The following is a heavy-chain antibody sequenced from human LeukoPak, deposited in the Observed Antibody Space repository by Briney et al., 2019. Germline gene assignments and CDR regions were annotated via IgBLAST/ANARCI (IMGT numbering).Heavy chain of an antibody. CDR1: GFTFSSYA. J-gene: IGHJ4*02. V-gene: IGHV3-23*01. Sequence: TGGSLRLSCAASGFTFSSYAMSGVRQAPGKGREWVLAMSGSGGSTYYADSVKGRFTISRDNSKNTLYLQMNSLRAEDTAVYYCAKDGGSGGYSWFDYWGQGTLVTVSS. D-gene: IGHD1-26*01. CDR2: MSGSGGST. CDR3: AKDGGSGGYSWFDY.